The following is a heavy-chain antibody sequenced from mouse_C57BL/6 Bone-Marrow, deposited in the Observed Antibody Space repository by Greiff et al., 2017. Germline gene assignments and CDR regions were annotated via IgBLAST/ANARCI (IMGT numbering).Heavy chain of an antibody. CDR2: IDPENGDT. Sequence: EVQLQQSGAELVRPGASVKLSCTASGFNIKDDYMHWVKQRPEQGLEWIGWIDPENGDTEYASKFQGKATITADTSSTTAYLQLSSLTSEYTAVYYCSTLYYEGYWGQGTTLTVSS. J-gene: IGHJ2*01. V-gene: IGHV14-4*01. CDR3: STLYYEGY. CDR1: GFNIKDDY. D-gene: IGHD2-4*01.